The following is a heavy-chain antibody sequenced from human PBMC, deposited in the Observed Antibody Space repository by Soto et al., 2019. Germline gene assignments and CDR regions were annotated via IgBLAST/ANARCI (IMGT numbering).Heavy chain of an antibody. CDR1: GGTFSSYA. D-gene: IGHD1-26*01. V-gene: IGHV1-69*13. J-gene: IGHJ6*02. CDR2: IIPIFGTA. Sequence: SVKVSCKASGGTFSSYAISWVRQAPGQGLAWMGGIIPIFGTANYAQKFQGRVTITADESTSTAYMELSSLRSEDTAVFYWARDMVGATTYYYGMDVWGQGTTVTVSS. CDR3: ARDMVGATTYYYGMDV.